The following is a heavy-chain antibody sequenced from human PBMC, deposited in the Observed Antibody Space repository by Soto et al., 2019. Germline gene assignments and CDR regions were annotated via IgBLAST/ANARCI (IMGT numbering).Heavy chain of an antibody. J-gene: IGHJ4*02. Sequence: SETLSLTCAVYGGSFSGYYWSWIRQPPGKGLEWIGEINHSGSTNYNPSLKSRVTISVDTSKNQFSLKLSSVTAADTAVYYCARGRYRIVATITEAFDYWGQGTLVTVSS. CDR3: ARGRYRIVATITEAFDY. CDR1: GGSFSGYY. D-gene: IGHD5-12*01. CDR2: INHSGST. V-gene: IGHV4-34*01.